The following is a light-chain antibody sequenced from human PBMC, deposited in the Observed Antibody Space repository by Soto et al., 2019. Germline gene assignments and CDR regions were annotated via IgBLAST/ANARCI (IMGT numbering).Light chain of an antibody. Sequence: EIVLTQSPGTLSLSPGERTTLSCRASRSVSSNFLAWYQQKPGQAPRLLIYGASSRATGIPDRFSGSGSGTDFILTISRLAPEDSAVYYRQQYGSSPVTFGQGTKVEIK. J-gene: IGKJ1*01. CDR3: QQYGSSPVT. CDR2: GAS. CDR1: RSVSSNF. V-gene: IGKV3-20*01.